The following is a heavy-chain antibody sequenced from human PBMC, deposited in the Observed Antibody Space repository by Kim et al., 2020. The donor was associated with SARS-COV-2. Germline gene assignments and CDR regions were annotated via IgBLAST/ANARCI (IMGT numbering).Heavy chain of an antibody. V-gene: IGHV3-74*01. J-gene: IGHJ5*02. Sequence: RNYEDPVKGRCTISRGNAKNTLYLQMNSLRVEDTAVYYWSRSNWFDPWGQGTLVTVSS. CDR2: R. CDR3: SRSNWFDP.